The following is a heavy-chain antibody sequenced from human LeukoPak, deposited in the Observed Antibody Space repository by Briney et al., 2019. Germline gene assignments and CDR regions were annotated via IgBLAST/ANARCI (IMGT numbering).Heavy chain of an antibody. CDR3: ARDKIGGINFDY. J-gene: IGHJ4*02. Sequence: SETLSLTCAVYGESFSGYYWSWIRQPPGKGLEWIGKINHSGSTNYSPSLKSRVTISVDTSKNQFSLKVSSVTAADTAVYYCARDKIGGINFDYWGQGTLITVSA. V-gene: IGHV4-34*01. CDR2: INHSGST. CDR1: GESFSGYY. D-gene: IGHD2/OR15-2a*01.